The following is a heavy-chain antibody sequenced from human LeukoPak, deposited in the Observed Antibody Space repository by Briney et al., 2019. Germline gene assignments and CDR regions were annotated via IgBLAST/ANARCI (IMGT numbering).Heavy chain of an antibody. CDR1: GFIFTNYF. V-gene: IGHV3-7*01. CDR3: ATDRGWRTSGYYLYYFEY. Sequence: GRSLRLSCAASGFIFTNYFMSWVRQAPGKGLEWVASIKHDGSEKYYVDSVRGRFTISRDNTVNSLYLQMSSLRAEDTAVYYCATDRGWRTSGYYLYYFEYWGQGTLVTYSS. CDR2: IKHDGSEK. J-gene: IGHJ4*02. D-gene: IGHD3-3*01.